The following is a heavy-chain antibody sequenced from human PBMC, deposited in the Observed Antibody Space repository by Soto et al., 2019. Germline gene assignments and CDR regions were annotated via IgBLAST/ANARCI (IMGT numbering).Heavy chain of an antibody. CDR2: MNVDTGGT. J-gene: IGHJ6*02. V-gene: IGHV1-2*06. CDR3: ARDARGTRGFDEMDI. CDR1: GYRFTTHY. D-gene: IGHD3-9*01. Sequence: QVQLVQSGAEVKKPGASVRVSCEASGYRFTTHYIHWVRQTPGQGLEWMGRMNVDTGGTTYAQKFQGRVTMTRDTSINTAYMEVSSVKSDDTAMYYCARDARGTRGFDEMDIWGQGTTVTVSS.